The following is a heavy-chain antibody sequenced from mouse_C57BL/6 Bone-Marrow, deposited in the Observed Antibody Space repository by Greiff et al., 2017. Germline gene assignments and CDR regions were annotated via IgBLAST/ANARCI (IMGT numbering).Heavy chain of an antibody. J-gene: IGHJ2*01. CDR3: GRSGPLGRSLAY. D-gene: IGHD4-1*01. CDR2: IYPTSGRT. Sequence: QVQLQQPGAELVKPGASVKMSCKASGYTFTSYWITWVKQRPGQGLEWIGDIYPTSGRTNYNEKFKSKAILTVDTSSNTAYMQRSSLTSEDSAVFYCGRSGPLGRSLAYWGQGTTLPVSS. CDR1: GYTFTSYW. V-gene: IGHV1-55*01.